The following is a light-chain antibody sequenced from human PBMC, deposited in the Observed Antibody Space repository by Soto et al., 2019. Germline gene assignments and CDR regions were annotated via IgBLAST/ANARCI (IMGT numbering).Light chain of an antibody. CDR3: ATWDGSLPGEV. J-gene: IGLJ2*01. Sequence: QSVLTQSPSVSAAPGQQVTISCSGRSSNIGNNYVSWYQQLPGTAPKLLIYDNNKRPSGIPDRFSGSKSGTSGTLDITGLQTGDEADYYCATWDGSLPGEVVGGGTKLTVL. CDR1: SSNIGNNY. V-gene: IGLV1-51*01. CDR2: DNN.